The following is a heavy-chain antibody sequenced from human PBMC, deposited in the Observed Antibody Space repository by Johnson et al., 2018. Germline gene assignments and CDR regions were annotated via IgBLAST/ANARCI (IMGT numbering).Heavy chain of an antibody. CDR3: AREGFGYCGASRSYGSAFDI. D-gene: IGHD2-15*01. CDR1: GFIFSTDD. CDR2: VSYDESQE. Sequence: QVQLVQSGGGVVQXGRSXRLXCAASGFIFSTDDMYWVRQAPGKGLAWVAVVSYDESQEYSAASVEGRFPISRDNSKNTLDLQMDSPGAEDTALDYCAREGFGYCGASRSYGSAFDIWGLGTMVTVSS. J-gene: IGHJ3*02. V-gene: IGHV3-30-3*01.